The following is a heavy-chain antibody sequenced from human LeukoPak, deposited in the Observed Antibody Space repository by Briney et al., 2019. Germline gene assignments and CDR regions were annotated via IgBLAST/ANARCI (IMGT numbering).Heavy chain of an antibody. D-gene: IGHD3-10*01. Sequence: SCKASGYTFTSYAMHWVRQAPGKGLEWVAVISYDGSNKYYADSVKGRFTISRDNSKNTLYLQMNSLRAEDTAVYYCARAELITMVRGAFDYWGQGTLVTVSS. J-gene: IGHJ4*02. V-gene: IGHV3-30-3*01. CDR1: GYTFTSYA. CDR3: ARAELITMVRGAFDY. CDR2: ISYDGSNK.